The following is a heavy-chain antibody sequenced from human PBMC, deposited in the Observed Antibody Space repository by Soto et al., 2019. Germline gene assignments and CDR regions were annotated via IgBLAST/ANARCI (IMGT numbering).Heavy chain of an antibody. CDR3: ARAPAENYDSSGYRWYFDY. D-gene: IGHD3-22*01. V-gene: IGHV4-59*01. CDR1: GGSISSYY. Sequence: SETLSLTCTVSGGSISSYYWSWIRQPPGKGLEWIGYIYYSGSTNYNPSLKSRVTISVDTSKNQFSLKLSSVTAADTAVYYCARAPAENYDSSGYRWYFDYWGQGTLVTVSS. CDR2: IYYSGST. J-gene: IGHJ4*02.